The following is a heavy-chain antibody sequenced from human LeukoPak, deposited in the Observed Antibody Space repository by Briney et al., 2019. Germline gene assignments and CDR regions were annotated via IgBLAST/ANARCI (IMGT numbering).Heavy chain of an antibody. D-gene: IGHD3-3*01. J-gene: IGHJ5*02. CDR3: ARRAEWPLNWFDP. CDR2: IWYDGSNK. CDR1: GFTFSSYG. Sequence: GRSLRLSCAASGFTFSSYGMHWVRQAPGKGLEWVAIIWYDGSNKYYADSVKGRFTISRDNSKNTLYLQMNSLRAEDTAVYYCARRAEWPLNWFDPWGQGTLVTVSS. V-gene: IGHV3-33*01.